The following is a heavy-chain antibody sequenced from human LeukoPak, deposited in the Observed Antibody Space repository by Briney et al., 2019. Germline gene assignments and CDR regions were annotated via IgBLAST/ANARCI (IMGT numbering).Heavy chain of an antibody. V-gene: IGHV4-59*01. CDR1: GDSISSYY. CDR3: ARDHDKAMVS. J-gene: IGHJ5*02. D-gene: IGHD5-18*01. Sequence: SETLSLTCNVSGDSISSYYWSWIRQPPGKGLEWIGHFYNTGNTIYNPSLKSRGTISVDTSKNQFSLRLSSVTAADTAVYYCARDHDKAMVSWGQGTLVTVSS. CDR2: FYNTGNT.